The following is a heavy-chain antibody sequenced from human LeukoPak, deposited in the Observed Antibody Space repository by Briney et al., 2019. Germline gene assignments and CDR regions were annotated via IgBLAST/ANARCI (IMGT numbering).Heavy chain of an antibody. D-gene: IGHD3-3*01. CDR2: INHSGST. CDR1: GGSFSGYY. J-gene: IGHJ5*02. Sequence: SETLSLTCAVYGGSFSGYYWSWIRQPPGKGLEWIGEINHSGSTNYNPSLKSRVTISVDTSKNQFSPKLSSVTAADTAVYYCARLAHEYYDFWSGYSRGWFDPWGQGTLVTVSS. CDR3: ARLAHEYYDFWSGYSRGWFDP. V-gene: IGHV4-34*01.